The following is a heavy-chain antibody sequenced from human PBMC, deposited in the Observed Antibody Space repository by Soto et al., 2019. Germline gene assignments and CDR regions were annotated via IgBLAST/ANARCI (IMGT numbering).Heavy chain of an antibody. D-gene: IGHD5-12*01. CDR1: GFTFSSSA. CDR2: ISDGGHHT. CDR3: AKGGPSFLNWFGP. J-gene: IGHJ5*02. Sequence: PGGSLRLSCAAFGFTFSSSAMNWVRQGPGKGLEWVSVISDGGHHTYYADSVKGRFSISRDNSNNTLYLQMKSLRAEDTATYYCAKGGPSFLNWFGPWGQGSLVTVSS. V-gene: IGHV3-23*01.